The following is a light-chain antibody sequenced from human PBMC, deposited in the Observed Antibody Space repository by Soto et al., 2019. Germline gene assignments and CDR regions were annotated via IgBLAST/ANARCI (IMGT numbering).Light chain of an antibody. CDR1: QSVSNN. Sequence: EIVMTQSPATLSVSPGERATLSCRASQSVSNNLAWYQQKPGQTPRLLIYGASTRATGIPVRFSGSGSGTEFTLTISSLQSEDFAVYYCEQYNNWPPVTFGQGTKLEIK. CDR2: GAS. V-gene: IGKV3-15*01. J-gene: IGKJ2*01. CDR3: EQYNNWPPVT.